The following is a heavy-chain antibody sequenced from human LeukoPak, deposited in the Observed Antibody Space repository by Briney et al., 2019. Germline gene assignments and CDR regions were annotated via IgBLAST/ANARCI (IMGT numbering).Heavy chain of an antibody. J-gene: IGHJ3*02. CDR3: GRDIVVVVAGGDACYI. CDR2: ICADNGNT. Sequence: AAVKDSCKASGYTLTSYVISRVRQAPGQGVEWMGWICADNGNTHYAQKLQGRVTMTTDTSTNTAYMELRSLRSDDTAVYYCGRDIVVVVAGGDACYIWGEGKMVTASS. V-gene: IGHV1-18*01. CDR1: GYTLTSYV. D-gene: IGHD2-15*01.